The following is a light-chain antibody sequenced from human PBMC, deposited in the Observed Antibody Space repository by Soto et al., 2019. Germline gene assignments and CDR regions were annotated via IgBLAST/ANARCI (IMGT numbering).Light chain of an antibody. J-gene: IGKJ4*01. V-gene: IGKV1-39*01. Sequence: DIQMTQSPSSLSASVGDRVTITCRASQSISNYLNWYQQKPGKAPKLLISAASSLQSGLPSRFSGSGSGTDFTLTISSLQPEDFATYYCQQSYSTPLTFGGGTKVEIK. CDR3: QQSYSTPLT. CDR1: QSISNY. CDR2: AAS.